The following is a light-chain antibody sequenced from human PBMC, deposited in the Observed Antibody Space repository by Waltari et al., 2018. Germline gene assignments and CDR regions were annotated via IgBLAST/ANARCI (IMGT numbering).Light chain of an antibody. CDR1: SSDVGGYNY. CDR3: SSYTSSSTVV. Sequence: QSALTQPASVSGSPGQSITISCTGTSSDVGGYNYVSWYQQHPGKAPKLMIYDVSKWPPGVSNRFSGPKSGNTASLTISGLQAEDEADYYCSSYTSSSTVVFGGGTKLTVL. J-gene: IGLJ2*01. CDR2: DVS. V-gene: IGLV2-14*03.